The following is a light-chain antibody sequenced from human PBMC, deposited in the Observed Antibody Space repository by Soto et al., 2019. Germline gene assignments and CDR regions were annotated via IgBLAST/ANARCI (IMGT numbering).Light chain of an antibody. CDR3: LQDYGDSWT. V-gene: IGKV1-5*01. Sequence: DIQMTQSPSTLSGSVGDRVTITCRASQTISSWLAWYQQKPGQAPKLVIYAASNLYTGVPSRFSGRRSGTEFTLTISSLQPEDFASYYCLQDYGDSWTFGQGTKVDI. CDR2: AAS. CDR1: QTISSW. J-gene: IGKJ1*01.